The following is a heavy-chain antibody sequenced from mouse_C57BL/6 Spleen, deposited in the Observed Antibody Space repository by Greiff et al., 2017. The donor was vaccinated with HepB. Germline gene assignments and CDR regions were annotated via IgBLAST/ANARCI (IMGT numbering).Heavy chain of an antibody. CDR2: ISDGGSYT. CDR1: GFTFSSYA. Sequence: EVKVEESGGGLVKPGGSLKLSCAASGFTFSSYAMSWVRQTPEKRLEWVATISDGGSYTYYPDNVKGRFTISRDNAKNNLYLQMSHLKSEDTAMYYCAREGTTVVARDWYFDVWGTGTTVTVSS. V-gene: IGHV5-4*01. J-gene: IGHJ1*03. CDR3: AREGTTVVARDWYFDV. D-gene: IGHD1-1*01.